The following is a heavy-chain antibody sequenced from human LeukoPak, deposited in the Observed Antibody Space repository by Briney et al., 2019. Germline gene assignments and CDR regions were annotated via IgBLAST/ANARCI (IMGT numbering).Heavy chain of an antibody. CDR3: AREVAKALGSSSWYVEGDWFDP. J-gene: IGHJ5*02. V-gene: IGHV1-69*13. CDR2: IIPIFGTA. Sequence: SVKVSCKASGYTITSYYMHWVRQAPGQGLEWMGGIIPIFGTANYAQKFQGRVTITADESTSTAYMELSSLRSEDTAVYYCAREVAKALGSSSWYVEGDWFDPWGQGTLVTVSS. D-gene: IGHD6-13*01. CDR1: GYTITSYY.